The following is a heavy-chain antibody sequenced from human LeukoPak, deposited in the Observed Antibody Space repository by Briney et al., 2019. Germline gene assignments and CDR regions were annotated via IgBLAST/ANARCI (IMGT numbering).Heavy chain of an antibody. D-gene: IGHD6-19*01. CDR1: GGSISSYY. CDR2: IYYSGST. Sequence: PSETLSLTCTVSGGSISSYYWSWIRQPPGKGLEWIGYIYYSGSTNHNPSLKSRVTISVDTSKNQFSLKLSSVTAADTAVYYCARRMVAVAGPFDPWGQGTLVTVSS. J-gene: IGHJ5*02. CDR3: ARRMVAVAGPFDP. V-gene: IGHV4-59*01.